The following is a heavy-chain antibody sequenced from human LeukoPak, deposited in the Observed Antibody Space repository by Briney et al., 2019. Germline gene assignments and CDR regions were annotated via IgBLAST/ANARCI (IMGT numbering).Heavy chain of an antibody. CDR3: ARDLLW. CDR1: GGSISSYY. Sequence: SETLSLTCTVSGGSISSYYWSWIRQPAGKGLEWIGHIYPGGTTSYNPSLKSRVTMSVGTSKNQFSLRLTSVIAADTAVYYCARDLLWWGQGTLVTVSS. J-gene: IGHJ4*02. D-gene: IGHD2-21*01. CDR2: IYPGGTT. V-gene: IGHV4-4*07.